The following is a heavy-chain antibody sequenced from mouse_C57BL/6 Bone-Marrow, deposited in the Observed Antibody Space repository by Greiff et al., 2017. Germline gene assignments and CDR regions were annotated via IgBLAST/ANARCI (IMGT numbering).Heavy chain of an antibody. CDR3: ADLYSYGWFDV. CDR2: IWGDGGT. J-gene: IGHJ1*03. D-gene: IGHD2-12*01. CDR1: GFSLTSYG. Sequence: VKLVESGPGLVAPSQSLSITCTVSGFSLTSYGVSWVRQPPGKGLEWLGIIWGDGGTNKHSANISRLGTSKDNSKSQVFLKLNSRQTDDAATYYCADLYSYGWFDVWGTGTMVTVS. V-gene: IGHV2-3*01.